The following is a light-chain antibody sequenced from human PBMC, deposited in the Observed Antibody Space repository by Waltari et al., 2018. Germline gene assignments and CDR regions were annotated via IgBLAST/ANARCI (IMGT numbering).Light chain of an antibody. Sequence: IQMTPSPSTLSSSVGDSVPIPCRASQSITNWLAWYQQKPGKAPKLLIYKASNLESGVPSRFSGSGSGTEFTLTISSLQPDDFATYYCQQYDNYWTFGQGTKVEIK. J-gene: IGKJ1*01. CDR1: QSITNW. CDR3: QQYDNYWT. CDR2: KAS. V-gene: IGKV1-5*03.